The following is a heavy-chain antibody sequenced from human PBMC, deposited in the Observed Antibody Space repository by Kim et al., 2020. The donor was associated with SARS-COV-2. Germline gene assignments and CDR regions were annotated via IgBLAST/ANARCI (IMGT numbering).Heavy chain of an antibody. J-gene: IGHJ4*02. CDR2: LYWDDDE. CDR1: GFSLTTSGVG. CDR3: VYRGGCRSWYEVRFDY. V-gene: IGHV2-5*02. D-gene: IGHD6-13*01. Sequence: SGPTLVKPTQTLTLTCTFSGFSLTTSGVGVGWIRQSPGKALEWLALLYWDDDERYNPSLQSRLTISKDISKKQVVLTMTNLDPVDTATYYCVYRGGCRSWYEVRFDYWGQGTLVTVSS.